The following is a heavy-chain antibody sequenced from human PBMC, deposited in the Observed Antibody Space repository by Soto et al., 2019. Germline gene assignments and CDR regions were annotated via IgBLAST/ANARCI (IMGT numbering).Heavy chain of an antibody. Sequence: SVKVSCKASGGTFSSYAISWVRQAPGQGLEWMGGIIPIFGTANYAQKFQGRVTITADKSTSTAYMDIRGLRSDDTAVYYCAGATAGASYYYYNFEVWGQGTAVTV. CDR2: IIPIFGTA. CDR1: GGTFSSYA. V-gene: IGHV1-69*06. CDR3: AGATAGASYYYYNFEV. D-gene: IGHD3-10*01. J-gene: IGHJ6*02.